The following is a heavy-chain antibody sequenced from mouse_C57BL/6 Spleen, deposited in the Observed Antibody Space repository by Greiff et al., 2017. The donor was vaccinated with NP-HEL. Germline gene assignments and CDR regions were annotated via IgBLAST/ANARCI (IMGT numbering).Heavy chain of an antibody. D-gene: IGHD1-1*02. CDR1: GYAFTNYL. Sequence: VQLQQSGAELVRPGTSVKVSCKASGYAFTNYLIEWVKQRPGQGLEWIGVINPGSGGTNYNEKFKGKATLTADKSSSTAYMQLSSLTSEDSAVYLCARYGVYFDYWGQGTTLTVSS. CDR2: INPGSGGT. J-gene: IGHJ2*01. V-gene: IGHV1-54*01. CDR3: ARYGVYFDY.